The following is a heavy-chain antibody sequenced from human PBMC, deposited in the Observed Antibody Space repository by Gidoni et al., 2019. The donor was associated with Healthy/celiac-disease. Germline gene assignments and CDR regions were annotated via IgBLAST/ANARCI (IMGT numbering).Heavy chain of an antibody. CDR1: GYTFTSYG. D-gene: IGHD4-17*01. V-gene: IGHV1-18*01. CDR2: ISAYNGNT. Sequence: QVQLVHSGAEVKKPGASVKVSCKASGYTFTSYGISWVRQAPGQGLDWMGWISAYNGNTNYAQKLQGRVTMTTDTSTSTAYMELRSLRSDDTAVYYCAREVYGEYQGNWFDPWGQGTLVTVSS. J-gene: IGHJ5*02. CDR3: AREVYGEYQGNWFDP.